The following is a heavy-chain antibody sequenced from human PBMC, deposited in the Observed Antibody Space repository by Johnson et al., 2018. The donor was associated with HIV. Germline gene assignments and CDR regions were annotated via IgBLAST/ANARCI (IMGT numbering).Heavy chain of an antibody. D-gene: IGHD5-24*01. Sequence: VQLVESGGGVVRPGGSLRLSCEVSGFTFDEYGMSWVRQAPGKGLELVSGINWNGGSTGYADSVKGRFTISRDNARNFLYLQMNSVRAEDTALYFCARVLNARPQWALDIWGQGTMVTVSS. CDR2: INWNGGST. V-gene: IGHV3-20*04. J-gene: IGHJ3*02. CDR1: GFTFDEYG. CDR3: ARVLNARPQWALDI.